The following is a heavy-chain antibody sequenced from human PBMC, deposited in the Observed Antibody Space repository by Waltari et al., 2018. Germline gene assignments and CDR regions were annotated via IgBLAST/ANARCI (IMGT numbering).Heavy chain of an antibody. CDR1: GYMFTNYY. V-gene: IGHV1-2*02. CDR3: ARRNGYCTSSTCPPVQGYFGY. D-gene: IGHD2-2*03. J-gene: IGHJ4*02. Sequence: QVQLVQSGAEVKKPGASVKIACKASGYMFTNYYMYWVRQAPGQGLEWMGWINPSRGGTNHAQKFQGRVTMTRDTSISTAYMELTRLRSDDTAVYFCARRNGYCTSSTCPPVQGYFGYWGQGTLVTVSS. CDR2: INPSRGGT.